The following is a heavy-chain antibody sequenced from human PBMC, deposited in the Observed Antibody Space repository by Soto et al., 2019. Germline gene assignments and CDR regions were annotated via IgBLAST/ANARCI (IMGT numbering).Heavy chain of an antibody. CDR3: ARDKITGLFDY. CDR1: GGSFSGYY. CDR2: IKHSGST. J-gene: IGHJ4*02. D-gene: IGHD2-8*02. V-gene: IGHV4-34*01. Sequence: QVQLQQWGAGLLKPSETLSLTCAVSGGSFSGYYWTWIRQPPGTGLEWIGEIKHSGSTNYNPSLKSRVTRSVNTSKNQFSLKLTSMPASDTAVYYCARDKITGLFDYWGQGPLVTVSS.